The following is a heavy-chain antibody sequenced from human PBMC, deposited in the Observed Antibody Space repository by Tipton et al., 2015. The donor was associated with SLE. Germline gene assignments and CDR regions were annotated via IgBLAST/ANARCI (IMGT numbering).Heavy chain of an antibody. CDR2: IWYDGSNI. CDR3: AREMMPQPSGAFDM. CDR1: GFTFSSSD. V-gene: IGHV3-33*01. D-gene: IGHD2-2*01. J-gene: IGHJ3*02. Sequence: PLRLSCAASGFTFSSSDMNWVRLAPGKGLDWVASIWYDGSNIYYGDSVKGRFTISRDNSKNTVYLQMNRLRADDTAVYDCAREMMPQPSGAFDMGGQGTMV.